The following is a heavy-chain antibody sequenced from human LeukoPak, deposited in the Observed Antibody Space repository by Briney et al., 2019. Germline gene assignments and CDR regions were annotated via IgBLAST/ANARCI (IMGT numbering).Heavy chain of an antibody. J-gene: IGHJ4*02. V-gene: IGHV1-8*01. CDR3: ARVSHGYSYVLPFDY. Sequence: ASVKVSCKASGYTFTSYDINWVRQATGQGLEWMGWMNPNSGNTGYAQKFQGRVTMTRNTSISTAYMELSSLRSEDTAVYYRARVSHGYSYVLPFDYWGQGTLVTVSS. D-gene: IGHD5-18*01. CDR1: GYTFTSYD. CDR2: MNPNSGNT.